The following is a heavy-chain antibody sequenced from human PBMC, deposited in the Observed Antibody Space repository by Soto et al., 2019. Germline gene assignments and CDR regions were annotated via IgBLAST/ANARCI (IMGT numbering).Heavy chain of an antibody. D-gene: IGHD6-19*01. V-gene: IGHV1-24*01. CDR3: ALMMSSGWYPNPLLLY. J-gene: IGHJ4*02. CDR2: FDPEDGET. CDR1: GYTLTELS. Sequence: GASVKVSCKLSGYTLTELSMHWVRQAPGKGLEWMGGFDPEDGETIYAQKFQGRVTMTEDTSTDTAYMERSSLRSEDTATYYCALMMSSGWYPNPLLLYWGQGTPVTVSS.